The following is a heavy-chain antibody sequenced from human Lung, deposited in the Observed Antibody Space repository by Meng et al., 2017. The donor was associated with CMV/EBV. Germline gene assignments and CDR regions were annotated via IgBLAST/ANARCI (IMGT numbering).Heavy chain of an antibody. CDR3: TRRGPAAMGGMDV. Sequence: GGSLRLSXAASGFTFSGSAMHWVRQASGKGLEWVGRIRSKANSYATAYAASVKGRFTISRDDSKNTAYLQMNSLKTEDTAVYYCTRRGPAAMGGMDVWGQGTTVTGSS. J-gene: IGHJ6*02. V-gene: IGHV3-73*01. CDR1: GFTFSGSA. CDR2: IRSKANSYAT. D-gene: IGHD2-2*01.